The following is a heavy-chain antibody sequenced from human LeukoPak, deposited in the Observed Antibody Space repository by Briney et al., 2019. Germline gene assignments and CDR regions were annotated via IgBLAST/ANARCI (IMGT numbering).Heavy chain of an antibody. J-gene: IGHJ4*02. CDR2: ISYDGSNK. CDR1: GFTFSSYE. V-gene: IGHV3-30*18. D-gene: IGHD3-3*01. Sequence: GGSLRLSCAASGFTFSSYEMNWVRQAPAKGLDGWEVISYDGSNKYYADSVKGRFTISRDNSKNTLYMQMNSLRAEDTAVYYCAKDTPTYYDFWSGPGFDYWGQGTLVTVSS. CDR3: AKDTPTYYDFWSGPGFDY.